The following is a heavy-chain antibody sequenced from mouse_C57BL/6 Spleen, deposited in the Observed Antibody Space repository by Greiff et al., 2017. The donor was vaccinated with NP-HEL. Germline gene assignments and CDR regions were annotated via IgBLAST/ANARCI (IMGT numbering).Heavy chain of an antibody. V-gene: IGHV5-17*01. D-gene: IGHD2-4*01. J-gene: IGHJ1*03. CDR2: ISSGSSTI. CDR3: ARDYDYDWYFDV. Sequence: EVKVVESGGGLVKPGGSLKLSCAASGFTFSDYGMHWVRQAPEKGLEWVAYISSGSSTIYYADTVKGRFTISRDNAKNTLFLQMTSLRSEDTAMYYCARDYDYDWYFDVWGTGTTVTVSS. CDR1: GFTFSDYG.